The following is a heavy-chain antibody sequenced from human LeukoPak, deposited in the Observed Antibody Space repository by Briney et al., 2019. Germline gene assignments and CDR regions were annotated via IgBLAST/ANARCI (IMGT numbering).Heavy chain of an antibody. J-gene: IGHJ4*02. Sequence: QSSETLSLTCTVSGGSISSYYWGWIRQPPGKGLEWIAYISDIGSINYNPSLKSRVTISLDTSKNQFSLKLSSVTAADTAVYYCAGHHPRNTVDFWGQGTLVTVSS. V-gene: IGHV4-59*08. CDR2: ISDIGSI. CDR3: AGHHPRNTVDF. CDR1: GGSISSYY. D-gene: IGHD2/OR15-2a*01.